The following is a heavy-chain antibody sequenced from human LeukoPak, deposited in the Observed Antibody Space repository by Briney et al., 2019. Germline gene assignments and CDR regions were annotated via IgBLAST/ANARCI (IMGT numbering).Heavy chain of an antibody. CDR1: GYTFTSYG. J-gene: IGHJ6*02. Sequence: ASVKVSCKASGYTFTSYGISWVRQAPGQGLEWVGWISAYNGNTNYAQKLQGRVTMTTDTSTSTAYMELRSLRSDDTAVYYCARDPLYCGGDCYPETDYYGMDVWGQGTTVTVSS. CDR2: ISAYNGNT. CDR3: ARDPLYCGGDCYPETDYYGMDV. V-gene: IGHV1-18*01. D-gene: IGHD2-21*02.